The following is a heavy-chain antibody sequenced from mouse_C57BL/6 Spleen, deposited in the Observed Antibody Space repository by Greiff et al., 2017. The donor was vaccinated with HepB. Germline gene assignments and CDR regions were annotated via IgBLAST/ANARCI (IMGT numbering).Heavy chain of an antibody. Sequence: QVQLQQPGAELVKPGASVKLSCKASGYTFTSYWMHWVKQRPGQGLEWIGYINPSSGYTKYNQKFKDKATLTADKSSSTAYMQLSSLTSEDSAVYYCARSLLRYEYFDYWGQGTTLTVSS. V-gene: IGHV1-7*01. CDR2: INPSSGYT. D-gene: IGHD1-1*01. CDR1: GYTFTSYW. J-gene: IGHJ2*01. CDR3: ARSLLRYEYFDY.